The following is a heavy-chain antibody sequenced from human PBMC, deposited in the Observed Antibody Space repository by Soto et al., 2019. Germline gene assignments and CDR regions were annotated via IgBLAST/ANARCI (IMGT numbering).Heavy chain of an antibody. CDR3: ARDLLLWFGEGVSVDY. J-gene: IGHJ4*02. D-gene: IGHD3-10*01. CDR2: ISAYNGNT. Sequence: QVQLVQSGAEVKKPGASVKVSCKASGYTFTSYGISWVRQAPGQGLEWMGWISAYNGNTNYAQKLQGRVTMTTDTSTSTADRELRSLRSDDTAVYYCARDLLLWFGEGVSVDYWGQGTLVTVSS. V-gene: IGHV1-18*01. CDR1: GYTFTSYG.